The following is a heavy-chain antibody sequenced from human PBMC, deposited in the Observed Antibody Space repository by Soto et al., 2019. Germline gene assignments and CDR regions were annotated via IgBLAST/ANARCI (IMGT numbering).Heavy chain of an antibody. CDR2: IWYDGSNK. CDR1: GFTFSSYG. D-gene: IGHD6-19*01. J-gene: IGHJ4*02. Sequence: QVQLVESGGGVVQPGRSLRLSCAASGFTFSSYGMHWVRQAPGKGLEWVAVIWYDGSNKYYADSVKGRFTISRDNSKNTLYLQMNSLRAEDTAVYYCARDRTYSSGWANYFDYWGQGTLVTVSS. V-gene: IGHV3-33*01. CDR3: ARDRTYSSGWANYFDY.